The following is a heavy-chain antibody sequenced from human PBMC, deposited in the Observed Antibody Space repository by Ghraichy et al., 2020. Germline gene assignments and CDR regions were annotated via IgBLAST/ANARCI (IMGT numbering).Heavy chain of an antibody. V-gene: IGHV4-59*08. CDR1: GGSINSYY. J-gene: IGHJ4*02. D-gene: IGHD1-1*01. CDR3: ARLVASTRTGTYYFDY. Sequence: SETLSLTCTVSGGSINSYYWTWSRQPPGKGLEFIGYIYYGGNTNSNPSLTSRVTISVDTSKNQFSLELSSVTAADTAVYYCARLVASTRTGTYYFDYWGQGTLVTVSS. CDR2: IYYGGNT.